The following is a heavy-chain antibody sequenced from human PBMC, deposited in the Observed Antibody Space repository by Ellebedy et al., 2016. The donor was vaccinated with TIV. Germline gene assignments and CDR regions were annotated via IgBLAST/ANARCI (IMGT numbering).Heavy chain of an antibody. D-gene: IGHD6-13*01. Sequence: SETLSLTXTVSGGSISSYYWSWIRQPPGKGLEWIGYIYYSGSTNYNPSLKSRVTISVDTSKNQFSLKLSSVTAADTAVYYCASSPRSSTPYAGGLDWGQGTLVTVSS. CDR2: IYYSGST. CDR3: ASSPRSSTPYAGGLD. CDR1: GGSISSYY. J-gene: IGHJ1*01. V-gene: IGHV4-59*01.